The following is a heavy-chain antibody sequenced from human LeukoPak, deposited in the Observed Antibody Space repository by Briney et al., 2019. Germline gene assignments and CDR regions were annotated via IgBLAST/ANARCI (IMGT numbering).Heavy chain of an antibody. J-gene: IGHJ4*02. D-gene: IGHD3-10*01. V-gene: IGHV3-7*01. CDR1: GFTFSTYW. Sequence: GGSLRLSCAASGFTFSTYWMTWVRQAPGKGLERLANIKQDGSEKYYVDSVKGRFTISRDNAKNSLYLQMNSLRAEDTAVYYCATHPKITMVNIWGQGTLVTVSS. CDR2: IKQDGSEK. CDR3: ATHPKITMVNI.